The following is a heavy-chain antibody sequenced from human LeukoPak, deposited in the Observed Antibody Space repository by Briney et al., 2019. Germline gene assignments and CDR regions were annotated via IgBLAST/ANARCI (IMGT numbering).Heavy chain of an antibody. CDR2: IYPGDSDT. V-gene: IGHV5-51*01. D-gene: IGHD2-15*01. Sequence: GESLKISCKGSGYSFTSYWIGWVRQMPGKGLEWMGIIYPGDSDTRYSPSFQGQVTISADKSISTAYLQWSSLKASDTAMYYCARLGLGGYCSGGSCYDGSNWFDPWGQGTLVTVSS. J-gene: IGHJ5*02. CDR3: ARLGLGGYCSGGSCYDGSNWFDP. CDR1: GYSFTSYW.